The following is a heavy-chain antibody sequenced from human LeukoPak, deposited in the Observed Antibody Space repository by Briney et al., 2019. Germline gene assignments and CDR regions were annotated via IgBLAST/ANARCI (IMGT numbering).Heavy chain of an antibody. Sequence: PGGSLRLSCAASGFTFSSYSMNWVRQAPGKGLEWVSTISSSSSYIYYADSVKGRFTISRDNAKNSLYLQMNSLRAEDTAVYYCAILGEYCSSTSCHHDYWGQGTLVTVSS. D-gene: IGHD2-2*01. CDR1: GFTFSSYS. CDR3: AILGEYCSSTSCHHDY. CDR2: ISSSSSYI. J-gene: IGHJ4*02. V-gene: IGHV3-21*01.